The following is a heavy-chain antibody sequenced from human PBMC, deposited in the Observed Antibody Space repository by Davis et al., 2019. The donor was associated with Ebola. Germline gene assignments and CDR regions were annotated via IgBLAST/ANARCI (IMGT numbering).Heavy chain of an antibody. CDR1: GDSVSSNSAA. V-gene: IGHV6-1*01. CDR3: ARDPPYDQGYDY. D-gene: IGHD3-22*01. Sequence: SQTLSLTCAISGDSVSSNSAAWNWIRQSPSRGLEWLGRTYYRSKWFVDYAPSVKSRITINADTSKNQFSLQLTSVTPDDTAVYYCARDPPYDQGYDYWGQGTLVTVSS. CDR2: TYYRSKWFV. J-gene: IGHJ4*02.